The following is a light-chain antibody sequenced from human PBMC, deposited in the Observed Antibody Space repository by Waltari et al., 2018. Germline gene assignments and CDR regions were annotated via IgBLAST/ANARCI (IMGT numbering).Light chain of an antibody. J-gene: IGKJ1*01. Sequence: EIVLTQSPGTLSLSPADRATLSCRASQSVSRTLAWYQQKPGQAPSLLIYGASIRATGVPDRFSGSGSGTDFSLTISRLEPEDFAVYYCQHYVTLPVTFGQGTKVEIK. CDR3: QHYVTLPVT. V-gene: IGKV3-20*01. CDR1: QSVSRT. CDR2: GAS.